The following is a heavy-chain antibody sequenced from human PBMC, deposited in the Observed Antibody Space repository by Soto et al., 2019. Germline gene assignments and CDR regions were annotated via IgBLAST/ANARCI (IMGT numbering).Heavy chain of an antibody. D-gene: IGHD1-1*01. V-gene: IGHV1-69*12. Sequence: QVQLVQSGAEVLKPGSSVKVSCKASGDTFDTFAISWVRQAPGQGLEWMGGIIPIFRTPDYAQKFQGRVTSTAAVSTSTAYMELSSLRSEDTAVYYCARNKDREQLGGNYYYALDVWGQGTTVTVSS. CDR1: GDTFDTFA. CDR3: ARNKDREQLGGNYYYALDV. CDR2: IIPIFRTP. J-gene: IGHJ6*02.